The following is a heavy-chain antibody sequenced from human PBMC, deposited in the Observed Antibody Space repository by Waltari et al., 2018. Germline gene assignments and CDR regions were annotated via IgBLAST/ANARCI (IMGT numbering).Heavy chain of an antibody. CDR2: INPNSGGT. Sequence: QVQLVQSGAEVKKPGASVKVSCKASGYTFTGYYMHWVRQAPGQGLEWMGWINPNSGGTNDAQKFQARVTMTRDTSISTAYMELSRLRSDDTAVYYCAGGRSSSFFHMDVWGKGTTVTVSS. CDR1: GYTFTGYY. D-gene: IGHD6-6*01. J-gene: IGHJ6*03. CDR3: AGGRSSSFFHMDV. V-gene: IGHV1-2*02.